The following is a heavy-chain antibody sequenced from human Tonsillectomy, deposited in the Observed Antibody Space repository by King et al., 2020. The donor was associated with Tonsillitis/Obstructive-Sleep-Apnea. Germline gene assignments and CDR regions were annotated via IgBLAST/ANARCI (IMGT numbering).Heavy chain of an antibody. D-gene: IGHD3-3*01. CDR3: ARVYFDFWSGYYPSYYYYYMDV. CDR2: ISSSGSTI. Sequence: QVQLVESGGGLVKPGGSLRLSCAASGFTFSDYYMSWIRQAPGKGLEWVSYISSSGSTIYYADSVKGRFTISRNNAKNSLYLQMNSLRAEDTAVYYCARVYFDFWSGYYPSYYYYYMDVWGKGTTGTVSS. J-gene: IGHJ6*03. V-gene: IGHV3-11*01. CDR1: GFTFSDYY.